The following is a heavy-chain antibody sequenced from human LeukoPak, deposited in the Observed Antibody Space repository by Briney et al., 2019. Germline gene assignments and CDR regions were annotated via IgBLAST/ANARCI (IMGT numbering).Heavy chain of an antibody. CDR1: GYTFTSYY. Sequence: GTSVKVSCKASGYTFTSYYMHWVRQAPGQGLEWMGIINPSGGSTSYAQKFQGRVTMTRDTSTSTVYMELSSLRSEDTAVYYCARVGPGNNWFDPWGQGTLVTVSS. J-gene: IGHJ5*02. V-gene: IGHV1-46*01. D-gene: IGHD6-13*01. CDR3: ARVGPGNNWFDP. CDR2: INPSGGST.